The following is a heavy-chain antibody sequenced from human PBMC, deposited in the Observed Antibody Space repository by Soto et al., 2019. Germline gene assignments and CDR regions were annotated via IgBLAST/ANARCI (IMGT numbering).Heavy chain of an antibody. CDR3: ARRAGYEDRKQDFFGY. CDR2: IDWDDDK. Sequence: GPTLVNPTQTLTLTCTFSGFSLSNSRMRVSWIRQPPGKALEWPARIDWDDDKFYSTSLKTRLTISKDSSKNKVALTMTNMDPVNTTTYYCARRAGYEDRKQDFFGYCGRGSQVTVS. J-gene: IGHJ4*02. CDR1: GFSLSNSRMR. V-gene: IGHV2-70*04. D-gene: IGHD2-15*01.